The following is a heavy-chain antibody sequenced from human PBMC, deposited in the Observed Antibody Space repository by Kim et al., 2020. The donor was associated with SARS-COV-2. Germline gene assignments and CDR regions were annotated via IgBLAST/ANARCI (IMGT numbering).Heavy chain of an antibody. CDR2: ISYDGTYK. CDR3: AKPASGYWYYFDC. Sequence: GGSLRLSCAASGFTFSSHAMHWVRQAPGKGLEWVAVISYDGTYKYYADSVKGRFTISRDSSEHTLFLQMNSLRAEDTAVYYCAKPASGYWYYFDCWGQGTLVTVSS. CDR1: GFTFSSHA. D-gene: IGHD3-3*01. J-gene: IGHJ4*02. V-gene: IGHV3-30*18.